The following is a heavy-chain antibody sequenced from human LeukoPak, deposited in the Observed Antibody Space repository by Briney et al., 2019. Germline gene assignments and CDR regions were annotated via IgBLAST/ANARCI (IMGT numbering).Heavy chain of an antibody. CDR1: GGSFSGYY. Sequence: KPSETLSLTCAVYGGSFSGYYWSWIRQPPGKGLEWIGEINHSGSTNYNPSLKSRVTISVDTSKNQFSLKLSSVTAADTAVYYCARGRYYYDSSGLPNWFDPWGQGTLATVSS. CDR3: ARGRYYYDSSGLPNWFDP. V-gene: IGHV4-34*01. D-gene: IGHD3-22*01. CDR2: INHSGST. J-gene: IGHJ5*02.